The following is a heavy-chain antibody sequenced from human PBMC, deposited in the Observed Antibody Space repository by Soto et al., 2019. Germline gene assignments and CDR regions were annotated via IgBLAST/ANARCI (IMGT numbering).Heavy chain of an antibody. Sequence: LRLSCAASGFTFPRYSMNWVRQAPGKGLEWVSSISSTTNYIYYADSMKGRFTVSRDNAKNSVYLEMNSLSAEDTAVYYCARESEDLTSNFDYWGQGTLVTVPS. V-gene: IGHV3-21*01. J-gene: IGHJ4*02. CDR3: ARESEDLTSNFDY. CDR2: ISSTTNYI. CDR1: GFTFPRYS.